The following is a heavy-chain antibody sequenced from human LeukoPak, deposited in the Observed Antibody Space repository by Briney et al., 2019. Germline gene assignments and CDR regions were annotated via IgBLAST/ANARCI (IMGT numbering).Heavy chain of an antibody. J-gene: IGHJ4*02. Sequence: VASVKVSCKASGYTFTSYDINWVRQATGQGLEWMGWMNPNSGNTGYAQKFQGRVTITRNTSISTAYMELSSLRSEDTAVYYCARAGSSSSYYFDYWGQGTLVTVSS. CDR2: MNPNSGNT. CDR1: GYTFTSYD. D-gene: IGHD6-6*01. CDR3: ARAGSSSSYYFDY. V-gene: IGHV1-8*01.